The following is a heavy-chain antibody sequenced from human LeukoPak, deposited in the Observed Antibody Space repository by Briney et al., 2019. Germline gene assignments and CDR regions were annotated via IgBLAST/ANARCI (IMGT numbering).Heavy chain of an antibody. CDR2: ISSSSSYI. Sequence: GGSLRLSCAASGFTFSSYAMSWVRQAPGKGLEWVSSISSSSSYIYYADSVKGRFTISRDNAKNSLYLQMNSLRAEDTAVYYCARFGYSSSYYYYYYMDVWGKGTTVTVSS. J-gene: IGHJ6*03. CDR3: ARFGYSSSYYYYYYMDV. CDR1: GFTFSSYA. V-gene: IGHV3-21*01. D-gene: IGHD6-6*01.